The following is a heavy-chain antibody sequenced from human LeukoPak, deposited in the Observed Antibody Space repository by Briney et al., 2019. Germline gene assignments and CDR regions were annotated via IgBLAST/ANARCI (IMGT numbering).Heavy chain of an antibody. V-gene: IGHV7-4-1*02. D-gene: IGHD3-10*01. J-gene: IGHJ4*02. Sequence: ASVKVSCKASGYTFTSNAINWVRQAPGQGLEWMGWINTNSGIPKYAQGFTGRFVFSLDTSVNTPYLQISSLRVEDTAVYYCAREDGSFDYWGQGTLVTVSS. CDR2: INTNSGIP. CDR3: AREDGSFDY. CDR1: GYTFTSNA.